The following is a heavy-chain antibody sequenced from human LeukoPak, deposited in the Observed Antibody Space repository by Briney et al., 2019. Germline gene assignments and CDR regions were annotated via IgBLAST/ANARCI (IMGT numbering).Heavy chain of an antibody. D-gene: IGHD6-19*01. V-gene: IGHV3-53*01. CDR2: IYSGGDT. CDR1: GSTFSTYA. J-gene: IGHJ4*02. CDR3: ARGIATSGWLDC. Sequence: GSLRLSCAASGSTFSTYAMSWVRQAPGKGLDWVSVIYSGGDTYYADSVKGRFIIYRDNYWDVLYLQMNSLRPEDTAVYYCARGIATSGWLDCWGRGTLVTVSS.